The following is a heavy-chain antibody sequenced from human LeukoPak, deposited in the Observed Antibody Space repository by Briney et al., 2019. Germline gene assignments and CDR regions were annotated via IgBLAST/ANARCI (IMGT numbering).Heavy chain of an antibody. CDR2: IYSGGNT. J-gene: IGHJ6*02. CDR1: GFTFSSYW. D-gene: IGHD2-15*01. Sequence: PGGSLRLSCAASGFTFSSYWMVWVRQAPGKGLEWVSVIYSGGNTYYADSVKGRFTISRDNSKNTLYLQMNSLTVEDTAVYYCARTPMFYFYGMDVWGQGTTVTVSS. V-gene: IGHV3-66*01. CDR3: ARTPMFYFYGMDV.